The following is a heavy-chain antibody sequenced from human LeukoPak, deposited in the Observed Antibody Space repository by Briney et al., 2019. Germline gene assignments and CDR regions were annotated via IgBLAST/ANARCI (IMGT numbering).Heavy chain of an antibody. Sequence: SETLSLTCTVSGGSISNYFWSWIRQPPGKGLECIGYIYYSDSTNYNPSLKSRVTVSVDTSKNQFSLKLSSVTAADTAVYYCARFPGSAEYRHYYYRDVWGKGTTVTVSS. CDR1: GGSISNYF. D-gene: IGHD2-15*01. CDR3: ARFPGSAEYRHYYYRDV. V-gene: IGHV4-59*01. J-gene: IGHJ6*03. CDR2: IYYSDST.